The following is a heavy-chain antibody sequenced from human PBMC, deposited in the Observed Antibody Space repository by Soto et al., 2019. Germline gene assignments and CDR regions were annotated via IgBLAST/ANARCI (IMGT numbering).Heavy chain of an antibody. CDR3: ERDVIGHDNYAPLGYYFDH. D-gene: IGHD3-16*01. Sequence: QVQLIQFGAEVKKPGASVKVSCRASGYTFTQFHIHWVRQAPGPGLEWMGMIDPSGGVTRDAQRCQGRITMTSDTSTSSVYMDLRGLTSEDTAVYYCERDVIGHDNYAPLGYYFDHLGPGTLVTVSS. V-gene: IGHV1-46*01. CDR2: IDPSGGVT. J-gene: IGHJ4*02. CDR1: GYTFTQFH.